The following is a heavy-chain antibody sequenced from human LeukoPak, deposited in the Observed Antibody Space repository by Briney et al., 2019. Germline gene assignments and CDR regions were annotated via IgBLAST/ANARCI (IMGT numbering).Heavy chain of an antibody. CDR2: IRYDGSNK. Sequence: GGSLRLSCAASGFTFSSYGMHWVRQAPGKGLEWVAFIRYDGSNKYYADSVKGRFTISRDNSKNTLYLQMNSLRAEDTAMYYCARDYGWLSAPDYYFDYWGQGTLVTVSS. D-gene: IGHD3-9*01. CDR1: GFTFSSYG. J-gene: IGHJ4*02. V-gene: IGHV3-30*02. CDR3: ARDYGWLSAPDYYFDY.